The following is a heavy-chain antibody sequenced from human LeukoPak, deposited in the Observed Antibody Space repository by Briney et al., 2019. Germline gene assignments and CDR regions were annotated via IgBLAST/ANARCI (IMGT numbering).Heavy chain of an antibody. J-gene: IGHJ4*02. V-gene: IGHV3-74*01. Sequence: GGSLRLSCAASGFNFSTSWMHWVLQAPGKGLVWVSRIKTDGSSTSYADSVKGRVTISRDNAKNTLYLQMNSLRAEDTAVYYCARGGSPFYWGQGTLVTVSS. D-gene: IGHD3-10*01. CDR3: ARGGSPFY. CDR2: IKTDGSST. CDR1: GFNFSTSW.